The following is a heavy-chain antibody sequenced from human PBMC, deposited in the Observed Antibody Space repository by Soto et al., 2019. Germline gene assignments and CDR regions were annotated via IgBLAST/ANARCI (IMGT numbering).Heavy chain of an antibody. Sequence: ASVKVSCKASGGTFSSYAISWVRQAPGQGLEWMGGIIPIFGTANHAQKFQGRVTITADESTSTAYMELSSLRSEDTAVYYCARGTASSSWYGDAFDIWGQGTMVTVS. V-gene: IGHV1-69*13. CDR3: ARGTASSSWYGDAFDI. CDR1: GGTFSSYA. CDR2: IIPIFGTA. D-gene: IGHD6-13*01. J-gene: IGHJ3*02.